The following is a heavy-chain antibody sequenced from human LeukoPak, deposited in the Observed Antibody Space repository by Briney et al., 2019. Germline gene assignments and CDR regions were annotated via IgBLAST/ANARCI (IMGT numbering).Heavy chain of an antibody. V-gene: IGHV6-1*01. CDR1: GDSVSSNSAA. D-gene: IGHD5-24*01. CDR2: TYCRSKWYN. Sequence: SQTLSLTCAISGDSVSSNSAAWNWIRQSPSRGLEWLGRTYCRSKWYNDYAVSVKSRITINPDTSKNQFSLQLNSVTPEDTAVYYCARDPTGWLQTTRYRGGDYYFDYWGQGTLVTVSS. J-gene: IGHJ4*02. CDR3: ARDPTGWLQTTRYRGGDYYFDY.